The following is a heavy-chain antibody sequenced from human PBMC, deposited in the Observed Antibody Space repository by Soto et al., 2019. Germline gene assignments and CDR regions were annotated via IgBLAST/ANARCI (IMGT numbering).Heavy chain of an antibody. Sequence: PGESLKISCKGSGYSFTSYWIAWVRQVPGKGLELMGVIYPGDSDIRYSPSFQGQVTISADKSISTAYLQWSSLKASDTAMYYCARHDAASYYYGSGSNVEIDYWGQGTLVTVSS. D-gene: IGHD3-10*01. V-gene: IGHV5-51*01. CDR3: ARHDAASYYYGSGSNVEIDY. CDR2: IYPGDSDI. CDR1: GYSFTSYW. J-gene: IGHJ4*02.